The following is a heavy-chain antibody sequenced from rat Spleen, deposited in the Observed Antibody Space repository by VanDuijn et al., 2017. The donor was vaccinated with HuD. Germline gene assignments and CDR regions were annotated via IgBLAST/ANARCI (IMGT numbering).Heavy chain of an antibody. Sequence: EVQLVESGGGLVQPGRSLKLSCAASGFTFSDFYMAWVRQAPKKGLEWVATISYDGSSTYYRDSVKGRFTISRDNAKSTLYLQMDSLRSEDTATYYCARLGFISTVVGYFDYWGQGIMVTVSS. V-gene: IGHV5-7*01. CDR2: ISYDGSST. J-gene: IGHJ2*01. D-gene: IGHD1-1*01. CDR3: ARLGFISTVVGYFDY. CDR1: GFTFSDFY.